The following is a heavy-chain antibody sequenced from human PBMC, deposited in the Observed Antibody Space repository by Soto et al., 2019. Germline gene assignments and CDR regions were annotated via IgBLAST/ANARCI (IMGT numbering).Heavy chain of an antibody. Sequence: DAQLVESGGGLVQPGGSLRLSCAASGFTFSNYWMHWVRLTPGQGLVWVSRVNGDGSITSYADSVKGRFTISRDNAKNTLYRQMNSLRAEDTALYYCARVSQGSYCSGGNCYADYWGQGTLATVSS. CDR3: ARVSQGSYCSGGNCYADY. J-gene: IGHJ4*02. D-gene: IGHD2-15*01. CDR1: GFTFSNYW. V-gene: IGHV3-74*01. CDR2: VNGDGSIT.